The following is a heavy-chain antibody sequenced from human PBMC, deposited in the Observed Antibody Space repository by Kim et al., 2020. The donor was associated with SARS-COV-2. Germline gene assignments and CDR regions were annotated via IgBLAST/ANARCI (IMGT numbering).Heavy chain of an antibody. CDR1: GYSFTSYW. D-gene: IGHD3-22*01. V-gene: IGHV5-51*01. Sequence: GESLKISCKGSGYSFTSYWIGWVRQMPGKGLEWMGIIYPGDSDTRYSPSFQGQVTISADKSISTAYLQWSSLKASDTAMYYCARSLHYYDSSGYYYFDYWGQGTLVTVSS. CDR3: ARSLHYYDSSGYYYFDY. J-gene: IGHJ4*02. CDR2: IYPGDSDT.